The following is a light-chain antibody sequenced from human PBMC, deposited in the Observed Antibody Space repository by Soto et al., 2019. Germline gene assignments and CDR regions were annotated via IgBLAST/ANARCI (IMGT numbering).Light chain of an antibody. CDR1: QSMSSW. Sequence: DIPMTQSPSTLSASVGDRVTITCRASQSMSSWLAWYQQKPGKAPKLLIYKASSLESGVPSRFSGSGSGTVFSLTISGLQPDDFPTYYCQRYNSSPWSFGQGTKVEIK. CDR3: QRYNSSPWS. V-gene: IGKV1-5*03. J-gene: IGKJ1*01. CDR2: KAS.